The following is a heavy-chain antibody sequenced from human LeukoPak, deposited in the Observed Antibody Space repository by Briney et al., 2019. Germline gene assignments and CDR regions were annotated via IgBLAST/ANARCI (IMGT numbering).Heavy chain of an antibody. V-gene: IGHV4-61*01. CDR1: GGSVRIGSYY. Sequence: PSETLSLTCTVSGGSVRIGSYYWSWIRQPPGKGLEWIGYIYYSGSTNYNPSLKSRVTISVDTSKNQFSLKLSSVTAADTAVYYCARAFYDFWSGPNWFDPWGQGTLVTVSS. CDR3: ARAFYDFWSGPNWFDP. CDR2: IYYSGST. J-gene: IGHJ5*02. D-gene: IGHD3-3*01.